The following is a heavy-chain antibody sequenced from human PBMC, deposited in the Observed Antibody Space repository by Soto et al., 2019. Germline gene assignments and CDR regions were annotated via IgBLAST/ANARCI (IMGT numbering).Heavy chain of an antibody. J-gene: IGHJ4*02. CDR2: ISGSGGST. D-gene: IGHD3-10*01. CDR1: GFTFSSYA. Sequence: PGGSLRLSCAASGFTFSSYAMSWVRQAPGKGLEWVSAISGSGGSTYYADSVKGRFTISRDNSKNTLYLQMNSLRAEDTAVYYCAKVPSRFGELYSLYFDYWGQGTLVTVSS. V-gene: IGHV3-23*01. CDR3: AKVPSRFGELYSLYFDY.